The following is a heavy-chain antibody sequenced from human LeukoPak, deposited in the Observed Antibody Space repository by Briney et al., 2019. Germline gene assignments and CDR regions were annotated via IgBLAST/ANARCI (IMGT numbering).Heavy chain of an antibody. D-gene: IGHD1-1*01. V-gene: IGHV4-34*01. CDR3: ARGRQLNWCWFDP. CDR1: GGSFSGYY. CDR2: INHSGST. J-gene: IGHJ5*02. Sequence: SETLSLTCAVYGGSFSGYYWSWIRQPPRKGLEWIGEINHSGSTNYNPSLKSRVTISVDTSKNQFSLKLSSVTAADTAVYYCARGRQLNWCWFDPWGQGTLVTVSS.